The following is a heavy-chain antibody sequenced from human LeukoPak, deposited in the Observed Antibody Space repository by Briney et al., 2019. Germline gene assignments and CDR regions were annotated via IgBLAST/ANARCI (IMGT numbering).Heavy chain of an antibody. CDR3: AITGYYYYYGMDV. J-gene: IGHJ6*04. V-gene: IGHV3-23*01. CDR2: ISGSGGST. CDR1: GFTFSSYA. Sequence: PGGSLRLFCAASGFTFSSYAMSWGRQAPGKGLEWVSAISGSGGSTYYADSVKGRFTISRDNSKNTLYLQMNSLRAEDTAVYYCAITGYYYYYGMDVWGKGTTVTVSS.